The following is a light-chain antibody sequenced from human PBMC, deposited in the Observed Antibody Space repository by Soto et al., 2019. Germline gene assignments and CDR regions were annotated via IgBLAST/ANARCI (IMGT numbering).Light chain of an antibody. CDR2: EVT. CDR3: SSFAGTNSFV. CDR1: TSDIGAYNY. J-gene: IGLJ1*01. V-gene: IGLV2-8*01. Sequence: QSALIQPPSASGSPGQSVTISCTGTTSDIGAYNYVSWYQQRPGKAPKLIIYEVTRRPSGVPDRIFGSKSYTTASLTVSGLQAEDEADYYCSSFAGTNSFVFGTGTKVTVL.